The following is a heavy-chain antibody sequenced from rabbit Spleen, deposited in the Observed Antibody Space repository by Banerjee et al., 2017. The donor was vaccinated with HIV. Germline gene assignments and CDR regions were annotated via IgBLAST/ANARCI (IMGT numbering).Heavy chain of an antibody. D-gene: IGHD2-1*01. CDR2: IYTGSSGST. CDR3: ARSDYGGNGDGTFDF. Sequence: QEQLEESGGDLVKPEGSLTLTCTASGFSFSSSYWICWVRQAPGKGLEWIACIYTGSSGSTYYASWAKGRFTISKTSSTTVTLQMTSLTAADTATYFCARSDYGGNGDGTFDFWGPGTLVTVS. CDR1: GFSFSSSYW. J-gene: IGHJ2*01. V-gene: IGHV1S45*01.